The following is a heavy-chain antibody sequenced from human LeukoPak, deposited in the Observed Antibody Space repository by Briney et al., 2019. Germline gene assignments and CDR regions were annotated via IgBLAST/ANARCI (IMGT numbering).Heavy chain of an antibody. CDR1: GFTFSSHG. Sequence: GGSLRLSCAASGFTFSSHGMHWVRQAPGRGLEWVAVISYDGSKKYYADSVKGRFTVSRDNSKNTLYLQINSRRAEDTAVYYCATPAVVAAVDYWGQGTLVTVSS. D-gene: IGHD2-15*01. V-gene: IGHV3-30*03. CDR2: ISYDGSKK. J-gene: IGHJ4*02. CDR3: ATPAVVAAVDY.